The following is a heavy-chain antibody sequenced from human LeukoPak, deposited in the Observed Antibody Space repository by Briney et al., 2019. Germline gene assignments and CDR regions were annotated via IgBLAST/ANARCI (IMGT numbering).Heavy chain of an antibody. CDR1: GYTFTSYD. J-gene: IGHJ4*02. CDR3: SRGVHYTTPVPPPYY. Sequence: ASVKVSCKASGYTFTSYDIFWVRQAPGQGLEWMAWVNPNSGNTGYAQKFQGRVTMTRDTSISTAYMELSSLRSEDTAVYYCSRGVHYTTPVPPPYYWGQGTLVTVSS. V-gene: IGHV1-8*01. CDR2: VNPNSGNT. D-gene: IGHD1-26*01.